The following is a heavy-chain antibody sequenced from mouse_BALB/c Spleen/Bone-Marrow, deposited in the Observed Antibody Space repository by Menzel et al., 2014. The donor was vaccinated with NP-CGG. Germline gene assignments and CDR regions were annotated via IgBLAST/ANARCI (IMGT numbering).Heavy chain of an antibody. CDR2: IWAGGST. CDR3: ATYYRYDGAY. V-gene: IGHV2-9*02. J-gene: IGHJ3*01. Sequence: VQLVESGPGLVAPSQSLSITCTAPGFSLTSFGIHWVRQPPGKGLEWLGVIWAGGSTNYDSAFMSRLTISKDNSKSQVFLKMSSLQTDDTATYYCATYYRYDGAYWGQGTLVTVSA. D-gene: IGHD2-14*01. CDR1: GFSLTSFG.